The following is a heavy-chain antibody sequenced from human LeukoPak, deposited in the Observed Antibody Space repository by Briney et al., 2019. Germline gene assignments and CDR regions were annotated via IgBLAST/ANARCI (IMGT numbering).Heavy chain of an antibody. J-gene: IGHJ4*02. CDR2: IYPDGSNT. V-gene: IGHV3-74*01. Sequence: PGGSLRLSCAASGFTFGGYWMHWVRQAPGKGLMWVSRIYPDGSNTTYADSVMGRFTFSRDNTKNTLYLQMNTLRAEDTAVYYCAREAIHSGERYFDYWGQGTLVTVSS. CDR1: GFTFGGYW. D-gene: IGHD1-1*01. CDR3: AREAIHSGERYFDY.